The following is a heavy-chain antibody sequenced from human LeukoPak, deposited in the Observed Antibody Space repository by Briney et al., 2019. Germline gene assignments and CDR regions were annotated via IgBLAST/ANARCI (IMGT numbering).Heavy chain of an antibody. Sequence: ASVKVSCKASGYTFTGYYMHWVRQAPGQGLEWMGWINPNSGGTNYAQKFQGRVTMTRDTSISTAYMELSRLRSDDTAGYYCARFGENYDSWEGLFYYFDYWGQGTLVTVPS. CDR2: INPNSGGT. V-gene: IGHV1-2*02. D-gene: IGHD3-3*01. CDR3: ARFGENYDSWEGLFYYFDY. CDR1: GYTFTGYY. J-gene: IGHJ4*02.